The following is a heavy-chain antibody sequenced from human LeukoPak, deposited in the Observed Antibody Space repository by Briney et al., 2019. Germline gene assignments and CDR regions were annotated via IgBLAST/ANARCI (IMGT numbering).Heavy chain of an antibody. CDR1: GIIFRNFY. CDR2: INQDGRQK. CDR3: AREDDDWGPNTFDV. J-gene: IGHJ3*01. D-gene: IGHD7-27*01. Sequence: GGSLRLSCAASGIIFRNFYMSWVRQAPGKGLEWVANINQDGRQKNYVDSVKGRFTISRDNAKNSLYLQMDSLRDEDTAVYYCAREDDDWGPNTFDVWGQGTVVTVSS. V-gene: IGHV3-7*01.